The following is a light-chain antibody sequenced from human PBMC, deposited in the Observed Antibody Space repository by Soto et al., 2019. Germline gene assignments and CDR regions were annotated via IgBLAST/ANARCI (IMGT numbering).Light chain of an antibody. CDR3: QYYHKSQGLT. J-gene: IGKJ4*01. V-gene: IGKV3-20*01. CDR2: SAS. CDR1: HSVANSY. Sequence: EVVLTQSPGIVSLSPGDRATLSCRASHSVANSYLVWYQQRPGQAPRLLIYSASTRAIGIPNRFTGSGSGTDSTLTITRVDPEDSAVYYCQYYHKSQGLTFGGGTKVQIK.